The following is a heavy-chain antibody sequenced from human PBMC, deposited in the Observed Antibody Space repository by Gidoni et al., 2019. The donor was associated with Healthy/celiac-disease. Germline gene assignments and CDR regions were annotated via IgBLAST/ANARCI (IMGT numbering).Heavy chain of an antibody. CDR3: AQTPMTYSSSWENYPPFDY. CDR1: GFTFSSYG. J-gene: IGHJ4*02. D-gene: IGHD6-13*01. CDR2: ISYDGSNK. V-gene: IGHV3-30*03. Sequence: QVQLVESGGGVVQPGRSLRLSCAASGFTFSSYGMHWVRQAPGKGLEWVAVISYDGSNKYYADSVKGRFTISRDNSKNTLYLQMNSLRAEDTAVYYCAQTPMTYSSSWENYPPFDYWGQGTLVTVSS.